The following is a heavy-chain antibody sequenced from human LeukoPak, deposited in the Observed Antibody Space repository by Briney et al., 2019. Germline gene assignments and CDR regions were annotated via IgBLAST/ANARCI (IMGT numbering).Heavy chain of an antibody. CDR2: INPSGGST. D-gene: IGHD3-22*01. CDR1: GYTFTSYY. CDR3: ARGHYYHSCGYSDGPGAFDI. J-gene: IGHJ3*02. Sequence: GASVKVSCRASGYTFTSYYMHWVRQAPGQGLEWMGIINPSGGSTSYAQKFQGRVTMTRDTSTSTVYMELSSLRSEDTAVYYCARGHYYHSCGYSDGPGAFDIWGQGTMVTVSS. V-gene: IGHV1-46*01.